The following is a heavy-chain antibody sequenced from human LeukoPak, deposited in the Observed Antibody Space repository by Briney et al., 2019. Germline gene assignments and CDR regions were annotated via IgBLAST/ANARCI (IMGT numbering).Heavy chain of an antibody. V-gene: IGHV3-21*01. CDR2: ISSSSSYI. CDR1: GFTLSTYS. CDR3: VRGRYCTSTRCSGPGDWFAL. J-gene: IGHJ5*02. Sequence: PGGSLRLSCAASGFTLSTYSMNWVRQAPGKGLEWVSSISSSSSYIYYADSMKGPFTISRDNAKNSLYLQMNGLRAEDTAVYYCVRGRYCTSTRCSGPGDWFALWGQGTLVTVSS. D-gene: IGHD2-2*01.